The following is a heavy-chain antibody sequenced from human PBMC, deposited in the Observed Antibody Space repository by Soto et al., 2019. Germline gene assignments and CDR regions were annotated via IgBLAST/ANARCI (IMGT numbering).Heavy chain of an antibody. CDR2: ISYDGSNK. CDR3: AKDIGDSSGSPPTFDP. D-gene: IGHD6-19*01. CDR1: VFTFSSYG. Sequence: PWWSLRLSCSASVFTFSSYGMHWVRQAPGKGLEWVAVISYDGSNKYYADSVKGRSTISRDNSKNTLYLQMNSLRAEDTAVYYCAKDIGDSSGSPPTFDPWGQGTLVTVSS. V-gene: IGHV3-30*18. J-gene: IGHJ5*02.